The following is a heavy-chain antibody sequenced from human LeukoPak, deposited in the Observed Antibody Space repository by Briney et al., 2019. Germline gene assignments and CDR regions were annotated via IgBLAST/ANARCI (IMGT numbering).Heavy chain of an antibody. CDR3: ARSEYTSGSFDL. J-gene: IGHJ2*01. Sequence: GGSLRLSCAASGFTFTSHEMNWVRQVPGQGLERLAYISTSGSTIYYADSAKGRFTISRDNAKSSVYLQMTSLRVDDTGVYYCARSEYTSGSFDLWGRGTLVTVSS. V-gene: IGHV3-48*03. CDR1: GFTFTSHE. D-gene: IGHD6-19*01. CDR2: ISTSGSTI.